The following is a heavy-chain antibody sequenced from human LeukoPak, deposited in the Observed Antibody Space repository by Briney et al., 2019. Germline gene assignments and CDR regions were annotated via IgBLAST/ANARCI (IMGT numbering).Heavy chain of an antibody. CDR3: ARDPGYSYGRELDY. V-gene: IGHV3-21*01. J-gene: IGHJ4*02. Sequence: SGGSLRLSCAASGFTFSSYSMNWVRQAPGKGLEWVSSISSSSSYIYYADSVKGRFTISRDNAKNSLYLQMNSLRAEDTAVYYCARDPGYSYGRELDYWGQGTLVTVSS. D-gene: IGHD5-18*01. CDR2: ISSSSSYI. CDR1: GFTFSSYS.